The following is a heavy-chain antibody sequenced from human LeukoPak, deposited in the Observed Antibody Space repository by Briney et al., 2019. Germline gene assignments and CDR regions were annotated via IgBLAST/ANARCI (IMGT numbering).Heavy chain of an antibody. CDR2: FSATDGSA. V-gene: IGHV3-23*01. CDR1: GFTVSSYG. J-gene: IGHJ4*02. Sequence: GGSLRLSCAASGFTVSSYGMTWVRQAPGKGLEWVSAFSATDGSAQYAESVKGRFTISRDNSKNSLYLQMNSLRAEDTAVYYCANPYYYDSSGSTEGYWGQGTLVTVSS. D-gene: IGHD3-22*01. CDR3: ANPYYYDSSGSTEGY.